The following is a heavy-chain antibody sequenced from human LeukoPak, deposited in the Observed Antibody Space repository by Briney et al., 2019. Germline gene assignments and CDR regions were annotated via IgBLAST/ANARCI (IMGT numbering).Heavy chain of an antibody. CDR3: ARGHDSSGYYYDWFDP. Sequence: GGSLRLSCAASGFTVSSNYMSWVRQAPGKGLEWVSVIYSGGSTYYADSVKGRFTISRDNSKNTLYLQMNSLRAGDTAVYYCARGHDSSGYYYDWFDPWGQGTLVTVSS. D-gene: IGHD3-22*01. CDR2: IYSGGST. J-gene: IGHJ5*02. CDR1: GFTVSSNY. V-gene: IGHV3-53*01.